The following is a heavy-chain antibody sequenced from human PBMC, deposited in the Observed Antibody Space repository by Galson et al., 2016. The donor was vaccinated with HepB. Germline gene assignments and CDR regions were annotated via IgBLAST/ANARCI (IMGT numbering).Heavy chain of an antibody. Sequence: SETLSLTCAVYGGSFSDYYWSWIRQPPGKGLEWIGYVYYTGSTNYNPSLKSRVTISVDTSKDQFSLTLNSVTAADTAMYYCARGPYNSGWYGDYWGQGTLVTVSS. CDR1: GGSFSDYY. J-gene: IGHJ4*02. D-gene: IGHD6-19*01. CDR3: ARGPYNSGWYGDY. CDR2: VYYTGST. V-gene: IGHV4-59*01.